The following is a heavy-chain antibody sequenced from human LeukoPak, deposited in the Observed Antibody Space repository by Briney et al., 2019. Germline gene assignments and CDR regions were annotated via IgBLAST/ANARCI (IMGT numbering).Heavy chain of an antibody. D-gene: IGHD1-1*01. CDR2: ISSSGSTI. Sequence: GGSLRLSCAASGFTFSDYYMSWIRQAPGKGLEWVSYISSSGSTIYYADSVKGRLTISRDNAKNSLYLQMNSLRAEDTAVYYCARKNLFADTNDTRGHGALVTVSS. V-gene: IGHV3-11*01. J-gene: IGHJ4*03. CDR1: GFTFSDYY. CDR3: ARKNLFADTNDT.